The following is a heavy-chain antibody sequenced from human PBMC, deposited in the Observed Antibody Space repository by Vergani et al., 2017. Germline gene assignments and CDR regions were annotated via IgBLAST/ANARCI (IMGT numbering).Heavy chain of an antibody. V-gene: IGHV3-23*01. CDR2: ISGSGGST. CDR1: GFTFSSYA. J-gene: IGHJ4*02. Sequence: EVQLLESGGGLVQPGGSLRLSCAASGFTFSSYAMSWVRQAPGKGLEWVSAISGSGGSTYGAASVKGRFTISRDNSKNTLYLQMNSLRAEDTAVYYCAKGFYGGLYYFDYWGQGTLVTVSS. D-gene: IGHD4-23*01. CDR3: AKGFYGGLYYFDY.